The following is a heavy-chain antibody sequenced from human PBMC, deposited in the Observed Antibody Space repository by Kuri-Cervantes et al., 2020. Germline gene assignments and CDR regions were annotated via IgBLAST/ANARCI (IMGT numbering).Heavy chain of an antibody. CDR2: INHSGST. CDR3: ARGRVATRRTPSWNNDPIEY. V-gene: IGHV4-34*01. D-gene: IGHD1/OR15-1a*01. J-gene: IGHJ4*02. Sequence: SETLSLTCTVSGGSISSYYWSWIRQPPGKGLEWIGEINHSGSTNYNPSLKSRVIISIDTSQSQFSLSLASVTAADTAFYYCARGRVATRRTPSWNNDPIEYWGQGTLVTVSS. CDR1: GGSISSYY.